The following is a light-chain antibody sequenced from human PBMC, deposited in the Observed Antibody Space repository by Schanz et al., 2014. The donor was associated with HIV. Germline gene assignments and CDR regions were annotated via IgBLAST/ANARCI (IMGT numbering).Light chain of an antibody. CDR3: AAWDDSLNGWV. CDR1: TSDVGSYNL. Sequence: QSVLTQPASVSGSPGQSITISCTGTTSDVGSYNLVSWYQQHPGKAPKLMIYEVSKRPSGVSIRFSGSKSGNTASLTISGLQAEDEADYYCAAWDDSLNGWVFGGGTKLTVL. J-gene: IGLJ3*02. CDR2: EVS. V-gene: IGLV2-23*02.